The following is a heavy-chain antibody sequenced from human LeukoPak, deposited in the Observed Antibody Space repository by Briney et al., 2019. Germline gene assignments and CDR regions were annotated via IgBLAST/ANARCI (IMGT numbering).Heavy chain of an antibody. V-gene: IGHV4-34*01. CDR1: GGSFSGYY. D-gene: IGHD2-15*01. CDR2: INHSGST. CDR3: ARVYCSDGSCYLGYYYYYGMDV. J-gene: IGHJ6*02. Sequence: ETLSLTCAVYGGSFSGYYWSWIRQPPGKGLEWIGEINHSGSTNYNPSLKSRVTISVDTSNTQFSLKLSSVTAADTAVYYCARVYCSDGSCYLGYYYYYGMDVWGQGTTVTVSS.